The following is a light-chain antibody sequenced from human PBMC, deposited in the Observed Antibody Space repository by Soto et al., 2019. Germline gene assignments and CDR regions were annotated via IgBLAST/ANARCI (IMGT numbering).Light chain of an antibody. V-gene: IGLV1-40*01. J-gene: IGLJ3*02. CDR1: SSNIGAGYD. CDR3: QSYDRSLSGWV. CDR2: GNS. Sequence: QSVLTQPPSVSGAPGQRVTISCTGSSSNIGAGYDVHWYQQLPGTAPKLLIYGNSNRPSAVPDRFSGSKSGTSASLAITGLQAEDEADYYCQSYDRSLSGWVFGGGTKVTVL.